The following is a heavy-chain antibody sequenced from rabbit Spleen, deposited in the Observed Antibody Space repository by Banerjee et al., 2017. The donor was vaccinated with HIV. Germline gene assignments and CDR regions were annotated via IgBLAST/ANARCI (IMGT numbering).Heavy chain of an antibody. V-gene: IGHV1S40*01. CDR1: GFTISSTYW. J-gene: IGHJ4*01. CDR3: ERFDGSIGYIPL. D-gene: IGHD1-1*01. Sequence: QSLEESGGDLVKPGASLTLTCTASGFTISSTYWMCWVRQAPGKGLEWIACIVSGSSGSTYYASWAKGRFTISKTSSTTVTLQMTSLTAADTATYFCERFDGSIGYIPLWGPGTLVTVS. CDR2: IVSGSSGST.